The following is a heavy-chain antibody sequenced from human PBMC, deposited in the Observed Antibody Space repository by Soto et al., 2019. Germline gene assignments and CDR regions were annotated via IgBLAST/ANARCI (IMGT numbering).Heavy chain of an antibody. CDR3: ARTTYYYDSSGYANDD. CDR1: GGSVRGYY. J-gene: IGHJ4*02. D-gene: IGHD3-22*01. V-gene: IGHV4-34*01. Sequence: SETLSLTCAVYGGSVRGYYWSWIRQPPGKGLEWIGEINDSGSTKYNPSLKSRVTISVDTSKNQFSLSLSSVTAADTAVYFCARTTYYYDSSGYANDDWGQGTLVTAPQ. CDR2: INDSGST.